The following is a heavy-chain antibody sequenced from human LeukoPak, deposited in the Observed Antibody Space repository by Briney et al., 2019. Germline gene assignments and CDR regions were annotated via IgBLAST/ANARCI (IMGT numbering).Heavy chain of an antibody. D-gene: IGHD5-12*01. CDR3: ARAGDIVATMEYYFDY. J-gene: IGHJ4*02. Sequence: ASVKVSCKASGYTFTSDYMHWVRQAPGQGLEWMGIINPSGGSTSYAQKFQGTVTMNRDTSTSTVYMELSSLRSEDTAVYYCARAGDIVATMEYYFDYWGQGTLVTVSS. CDR2: INPSGGST. CDR1: GYTFTSDY. V-gene: IGHV1-46*01.